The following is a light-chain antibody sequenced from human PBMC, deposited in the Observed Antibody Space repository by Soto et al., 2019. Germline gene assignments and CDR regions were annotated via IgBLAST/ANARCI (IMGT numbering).Light chain of an antibody. CDR1: ESLTNN. CDR3: QQYYSWPLT. V-gene: IGKV3-15*01. J-gene: IGKJ4*01. CDR2: GAS. Sequence: EIVMTQSPATLSVSPGDRVTLSCRASESLTNNLAWYQQKPGQAPRLLIHGASTRATGVPARFSGSGSGTEFTLTISSLQSEDFAVYYCQQYYSWPLTFGGGTKVEIK.